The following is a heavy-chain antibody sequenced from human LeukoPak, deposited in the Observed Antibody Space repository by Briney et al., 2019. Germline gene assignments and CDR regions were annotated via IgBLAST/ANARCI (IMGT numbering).Heavy chain of an antibody. CDR1: GYSFTSYW. V-gene: IGHV5-51*01. J-gene: IGHJ4*02. Sequence: GESLKISCKGSGYSFTSYWIGWVRQVPGKGLEWMGILYPGESDTRYSPSFQGQVTISADKSISTAYLQWSSLKASDTAMYYCARLHLCAGAWHGGDYWGQGTLVTVSS. CDR3: ARLHLCAGAWHGGDY. CDR2: LYPGESDT. D-gene: IGHD3-10*01.